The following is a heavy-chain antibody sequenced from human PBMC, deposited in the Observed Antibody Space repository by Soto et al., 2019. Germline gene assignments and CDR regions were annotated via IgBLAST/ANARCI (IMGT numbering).Heavy chain of an antibody. CDR1: GFTFSSYG. D-gene: IGHD2-2*01. V-gene: IGHV3-30*03. CDR2: ISDDGSNK. J-gene: IGHJ6*02. CDR3: ARPRQPNYYYYGMDV. Sequence: QVQLVESGGGVVQPGRSLRLSCAASGFTFSSYGMHWVRQPPGKGLEWVAVISDDGSNKYYADSVKGRFAISRDYSKNTLYLQMNSLRGEDTAVYYCARPRQPNYYYYGMDVWGQGTTVTVS.